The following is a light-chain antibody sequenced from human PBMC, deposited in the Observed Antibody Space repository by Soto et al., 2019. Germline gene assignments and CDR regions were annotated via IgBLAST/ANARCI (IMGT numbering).Light chain of an antibody. CDR1: SGYSNYK. CDR2: VGTGGIVG. CDR3: GADHGSGSNFVVV. V-gene: IGLV9-49*01. Sequence: QLVLTQPPSASASLGASVTLTCTLSSGYSNYKVDWYQQRPGKGPRFVMRVGTGGIVGSKGDGIPERLSVLGSGLTRYLTIKNIQEEDESDYHCGADHGSGSNFVVVFGGGTKLTVL. J-gene: IGLJ2*01.